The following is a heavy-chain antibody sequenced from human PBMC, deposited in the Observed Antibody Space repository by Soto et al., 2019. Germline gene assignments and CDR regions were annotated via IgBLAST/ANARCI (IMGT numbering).Heavy chain of an antibody. J-gene: IGHJ4*02. CDR1: GRSISNYY. CDR3: ARAGAATLSDY. CDR2: TYYSGST. V-gene: IGHV4-59*01. Sequence: SQTLSLTCTLSGRSISNYYWSWIRQPTGKGLEWIAYTYYSGSTNYNPSLKSRVTISLDTSKNQFSLKLSSVTAADTAVYYCARAGAATLSDYWGQGTLVPVSS. D-gene: IGHD2-15*01.